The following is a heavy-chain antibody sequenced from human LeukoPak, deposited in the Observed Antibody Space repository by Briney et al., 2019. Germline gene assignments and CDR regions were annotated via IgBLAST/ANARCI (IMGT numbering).Heavy chain of an antibody. CDR1: GGTFSSYA. V-gene: IGHV1-18*01. D-gene: IGHD3-16*01. CDR2: ISAYNGNT. CDR3: ARDFWGDSYYYYMDV. J-gene: IGHJ6*03. Sequence: ASVKVSCKASGGTFSSYAISWVRQAPGQGLEWMGWISAYNGNTNYAQKLQGRVTMTTDTSTSTAYMELSRLRSDDTAVYYCARDFWGDSYYYYMDVWGKGTTVTVSS.